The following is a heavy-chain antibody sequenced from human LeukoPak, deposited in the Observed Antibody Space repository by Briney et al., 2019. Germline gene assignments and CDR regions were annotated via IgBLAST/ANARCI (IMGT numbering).Heavy chain of an antibody. V-gene: IGHV4-61*02. Sequence: PSETLSLTCTVSGGSISSGSYYWSWIRQPAGKGLEWIGRIYTSGSTNYNPSLKSRVTISVDTSKNQFSLKLSSVTAADTAVYYSAREGSYYDSSGYYVYWGQGTLVTVSS. J-gene: IGHJ4*02. CDR2: IYTSGST. D-gene: IGHD3-22*01. CDR3: AREGSYYDSSGYYVY. CDR1: GGSISSGSYY.